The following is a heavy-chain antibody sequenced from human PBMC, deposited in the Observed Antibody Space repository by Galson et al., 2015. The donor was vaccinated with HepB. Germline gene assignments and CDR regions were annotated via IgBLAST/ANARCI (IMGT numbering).Heavy chain of an antibody. CDR3: ARSRGAAADAAEYFQH. Sequence: SLRLSCAASGFTFSSYGMHWVRQAPGKGLEWVAVIWYDGSNKHYVDSVKGRFTISRDNYKNTLYLEMNSLRAEDTAVYYCARSRGAAADAAEYFQHWGQGTLVTVSS. D-gene: IGHD6-13*01. V-gene: IGHV3-33*08. CDR1: GFTFSSYG. J-gene: IGHJ1*01. CDR2: IWYDGSNK.